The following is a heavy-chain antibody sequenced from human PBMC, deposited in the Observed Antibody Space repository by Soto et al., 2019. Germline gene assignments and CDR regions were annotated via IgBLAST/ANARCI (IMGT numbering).Heavy chain of an antibody. V-gene: IGHV1-24*01. CDR3: ATDRHSSSWSFDY. J-gene: IGHJ4*02. CDR1: GYTLTELS. Sequence: ASVKVSCKVSGYTLTELSMHWLRQAPGKGLEWMGGFDPEDGETIYAQKFQGRVTMTEDTSTDTAYMELSSLRSEYTAVYYCATDRHSSSWSFDYWGQGTLVTVSS. D-gene: IGHD6-13*01. CDR2: FDPEDGET.